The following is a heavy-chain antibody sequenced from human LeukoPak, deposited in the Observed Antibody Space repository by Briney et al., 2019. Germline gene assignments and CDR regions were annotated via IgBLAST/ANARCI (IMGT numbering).Heavy chain of an antibody. D-gene: IGHD6-13*01. CDR3: ARVIAAAGYNWFDP. V-gene: IGHV4-31*11. Sequence: TSETLSLTCGVSGGSITSTNYWSWVRQPPGKGLEWIGYIYYSGSTYYNPSLKSRVTISVDTSKNQFSLKLSSVTAADTAVYYCARVIAAAGYNWFDPWGQGTLVTVSS. CDR1: GGSITSTNY. CDR2: IYYSGST. J-gene: IGHJ5*02.